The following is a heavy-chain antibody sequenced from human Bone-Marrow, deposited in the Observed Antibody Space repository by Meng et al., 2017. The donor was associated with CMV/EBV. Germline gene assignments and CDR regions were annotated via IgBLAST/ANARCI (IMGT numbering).Heavy chain of an antibody. D-gene: IGHD4-23*01. V-gene: IGHV3-9*01. CDR1: GFTFDDYA. J-gene: IGHJ4*02. CDR2: ISWNSGSI. Sequence: SLKISCAASGFTFDDYAMHWVRQAPGKGLEWVSGISWNSGSIGYADSVKGRFTISRDNAKNSLYLQMNSLRAEDTAVYYCAGRGKVDYWGQGTLGTVSS. CDR3: AGRGKVDY.